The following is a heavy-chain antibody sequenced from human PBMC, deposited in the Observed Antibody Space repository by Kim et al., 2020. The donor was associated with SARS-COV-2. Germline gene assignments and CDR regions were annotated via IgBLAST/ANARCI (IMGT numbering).Heavy chain of an antibody. Sequence: ASVKVSCKASGYTFTSYDINWVRQATGQGLEWMGWMNPNSGNTGYAQKFQGRVTMTRNTSISTAYMELSSLRSEDTAVYYCARGLSLFGVAPPLCWFDPWGQGTLVTVSS. CDR2: MNPNSGNT. CDR3: ARGLSLFGVAPPLCWFDP. CDR1: GYTFTSYD. J-gene: IGHJ5*02. V-gene: IGHV1-8*01. D-gene: IGHD3-3*01.